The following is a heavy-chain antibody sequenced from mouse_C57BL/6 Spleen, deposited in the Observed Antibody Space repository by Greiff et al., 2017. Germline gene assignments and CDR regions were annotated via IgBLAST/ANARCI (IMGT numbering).Heavy chain of an antibody. Sequence: DVMLVESGGGLVKPGGSLKLSCAASGFTFSDYGMHWVRQAPEKGLEWVAYISSGSSTIYYADTVKGRFTISRDNAKNTLFLQMTSLRSEDTAMYYCAREYYGSYYFDYWGQGTTLTVSS. J-gene: IGHJ2*01. CDR1: GFTFSDYG. CDR3: AREYYGSYYFDY. CDR2: ISSGSSTI. V-gene: IGHV5-17*01. D-gene: IGHD1-1*01.